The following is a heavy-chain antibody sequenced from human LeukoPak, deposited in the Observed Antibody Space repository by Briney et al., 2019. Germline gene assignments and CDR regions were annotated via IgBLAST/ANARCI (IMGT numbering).Heavy chain of an antibody. V-gene: IGHV3-30*03. D-gene: IGHD3-10*01. Sequence: GGSLRLSCAASGFTFRNYGMQWVRQAPGKGLEWVAIISYDGNDKYYADSVKGRFTISRDNSKKTLHLQMNSLRAEGTAMYYCASLRGYRNGQQQYYFDYWGQGTLVTVSS. CDR1: GFTFRNYG. CDR3: ASLRGYRNGQQQYYFDY. J-gene: IGHJ4*02. CDR2: ISYDGNDK.